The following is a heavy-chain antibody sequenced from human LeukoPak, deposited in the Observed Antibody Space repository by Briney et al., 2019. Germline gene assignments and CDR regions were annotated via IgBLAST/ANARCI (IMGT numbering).Heavy chain of an antibody. Sequence: QAGGSLRLSCAASGFTFSSYSMSWVRQAPGKGLEWVANIKQDGSEKYYVDSVKGRFTISRDNAKNSLYLQMNSLRAEDTAVYYCARVSYGGNDAFDIWGQGTMVTVSS. J-gene: IGHJ3*02. CDR3: ARVSYGGNDAFDI. CDR2: IKQDGSEK. D-gene: IGHD4-23*01. V-gene: IGHV3-7*01. CDR1: GFTFSSYS.